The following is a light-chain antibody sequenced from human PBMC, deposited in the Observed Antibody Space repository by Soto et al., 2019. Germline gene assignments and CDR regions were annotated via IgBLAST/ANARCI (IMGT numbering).Light chain of an antibody. V-gene: IGKV3-20*01. Sequence: EIVLTQSPGTLSLSPGERATLSCRASQSVGSNYLAWYQQKPGQAPRLLIYAASSRASDIPDRFSGSGSGTDFTLTISRLEPEDFAVYYCHQYNSWPRGTFGPGTKVEIK. CDR3: HQYNSWPRGT. CDR1: QSVGSNY. J-gene: IGKJ3*01. CDR2: AAS.